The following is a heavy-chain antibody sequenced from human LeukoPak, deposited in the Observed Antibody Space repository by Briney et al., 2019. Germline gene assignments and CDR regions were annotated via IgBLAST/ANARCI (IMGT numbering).Heavy chain of an antibody. Sequence: GGSLRLSCAASGFTFSSYAMHWVRQAPGKGLEWVAVISYDGSNKYYAESVKGRFTISRDNSKNTLYLQMNSLRAEDTAVYYCARENGGNIFDYWGQGTLVTVSS. CDR3: ARENGGNIFDY. D-gene: IGHD4-23*01. CDR1: GFTFSSYA. CDR2: ISYDGSNK. J-gene: IGHJ4*02. V-gene: IGHV3-30-3*01.